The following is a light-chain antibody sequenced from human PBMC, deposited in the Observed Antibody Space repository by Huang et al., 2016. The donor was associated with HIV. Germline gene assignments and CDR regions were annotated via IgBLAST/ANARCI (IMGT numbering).Light chain of an antibody. CDR1: QTISSH. V-gene: IGKV1-39*01. CDR2: AAS. CDR3: QQSYRSYT. Sequence: DIQMTQSPSSLSASVGDRVTITCRASQTISSHLNWYQQKAGKAPNPLIYAASSLQNGVPSRFSGSGSGTDFTLTISSLQPEDFATYFCQQSYRSYTFGQGTKLEIK. J-gene: IGKJ2*01.